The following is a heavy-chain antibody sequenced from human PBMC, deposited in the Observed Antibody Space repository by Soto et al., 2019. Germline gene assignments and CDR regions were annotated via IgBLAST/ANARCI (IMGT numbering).Heavy chain of an antibody. CDR3: ARERVVAAAGNGAFDI. J-gene: IGHJ3*02. Sequence: GESLKISCNGSGYSFTSYWISWVRQMPWKGLEWMGRIDPSDSYTNYSPSFQGHVTISADKSISTAYLQWSSLKASDTAMYYCARERVVAAAGNGAFDIWGQGTMVTVSS. CDR1: GYSFTSYW. D-gene: IGHD6-13*01. CDR2: IDPSDSYT. V-gene: IGHV5-10-1*01.